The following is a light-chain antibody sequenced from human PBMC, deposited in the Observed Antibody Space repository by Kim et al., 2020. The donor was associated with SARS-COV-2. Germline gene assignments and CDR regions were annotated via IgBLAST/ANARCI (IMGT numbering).Light chain of an antibody. CDR3: LQDASYPLT. V-gene: IGKV1-6*02. J-gene: IGKJ4*01. CDR1: QDIRNE. Sequence: AIQMTQSPSSLSASVGDRVSITCRASQDIRNELGWYQQKPGKAPKVLIFGASTLQSGVPSRFSGSGSGTDFTLTISSLQPEDFATYECLQDASYPLTFGGGTKVEIK. CDR2: GAS.